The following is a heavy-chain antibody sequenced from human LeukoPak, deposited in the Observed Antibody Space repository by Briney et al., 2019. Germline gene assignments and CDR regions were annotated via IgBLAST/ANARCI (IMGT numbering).Heavy chain of an antibody. CDR3: ARFGANSSSSSD. Sequence: NPSETLSLTCTVSGGSISSYYWSWIRQPPGKGLEWIGYIYYSGSTNYNPSLKSRVTISVDTSKNQFSLKLSSVTAADTAVYYCARFGANSSSSSDWGQGTLVTVSS. D-gene: IGHD6-6*01. V-gene: IGHV4-59*08. J-gene: IGHJ4*02. CDR2: IYYSGST. CDR1: GGSISSYY.